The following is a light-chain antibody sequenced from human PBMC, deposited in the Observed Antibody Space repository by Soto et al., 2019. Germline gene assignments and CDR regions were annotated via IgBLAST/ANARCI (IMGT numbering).Light chain of an antibody. V-gene: IGKV3-20*01. J-gene: IGKJ5*01. CDR2: GAS. CDR3: QQYAS. CDR1: QSVSSSY. Sequence: EIVLTQSPGTLSLSPGERATLSCRASQSVSSSYLAWYQQKPGQAPRLLIYGASSRATGIPDRFSGSGSGTDFTLTISRLEPEDFAVYYCQQYASFGQGTRLAIK.